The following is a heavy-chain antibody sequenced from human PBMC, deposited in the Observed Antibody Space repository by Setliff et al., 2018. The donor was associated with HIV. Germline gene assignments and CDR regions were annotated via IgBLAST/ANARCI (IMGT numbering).Heavy chain of an antibody. D-gene: IGHD3-22*01. Sequence: GASLKLSCKTSGYSFTTYWIGWVRQMPGQGLEWMALLYPGDSDIRYSPSFQSQVTVSADKSIGTSYLQWNSLKASVTALYFCARAPNSPYYSNFWYADYWGQGTLVTVSS. CDR2: LYPGDSDI. V-gene: IGHV5-51*01. CDR1: GYSFTTYW. J-gene: IGHJ4*02. CDR3: ARAPNSPYYSNFWYADY.